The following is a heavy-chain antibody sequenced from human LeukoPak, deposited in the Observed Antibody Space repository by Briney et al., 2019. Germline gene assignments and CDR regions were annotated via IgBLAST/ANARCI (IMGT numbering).Heavy chain of an antibody. CDR1: GGTFSSYA. V-gene: IGHV1-69*04. J-gene: IGHJ6*02. CDR2: IIPILGIA. D-gene: IGHD4-17*01. Sequence: ASVKVSCKASGGTFSSYAISWVRQAPGQGLEWMGRIIPILGIANYAQKFQGRVTITADKSTSTAYMELSSLRSEDTAVSYCARHHGDSSYYYYYGMDVWGQGTTVTVSS. CDR3: ARHHGDSSYYYYYGMDV.